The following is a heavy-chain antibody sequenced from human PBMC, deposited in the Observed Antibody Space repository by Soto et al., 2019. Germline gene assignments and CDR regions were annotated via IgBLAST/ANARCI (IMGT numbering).Heavy chain of an antibody. CDR2: IYYSGST. CDR3: ARGANWFDP. CDR1: GGSISSYY. V-gene: IGHV4-59*01. Sequence: QVQLQESGPGLVKPSETLSLTCTVSGGSISSYYWSWIRQPPGKGLEWIGYIYYSGSTNYNPSLKSRVTRSVDTSKNRFTLELSSVTAADTAVYYCARGANWFDPWGQGTLVTVSS. J-gene: IGHJ5*02.